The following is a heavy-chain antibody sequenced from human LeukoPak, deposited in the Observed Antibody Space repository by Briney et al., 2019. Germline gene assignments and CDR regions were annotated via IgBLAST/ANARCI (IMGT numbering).Heavy chain of an antibody. Sequence: GGSLRLSCADSGFTFNSYWFHWVRQAPGKGLVWVSRINSDGSDTIYADSVKGRFTISRDNAKSTVYLQMNSLKAEDTAVYYCARGGYHHGFDIWGQGTMVTASS. CDR1: GFTFNSYW. V-gene: IGHV3-74*01. J-gene: IGHJ3*02. CDR3: ARGGYHHGFDI. D-gene: IGHD2-15*01. CDR2: INSDGSDT.